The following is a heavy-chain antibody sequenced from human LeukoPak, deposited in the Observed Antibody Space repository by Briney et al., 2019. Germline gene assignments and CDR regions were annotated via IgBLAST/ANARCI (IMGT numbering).Heavy chain of an antibody. CDR1: GFTFSSYE. Sequence: GGSLRLSCAASGFTFSSYEMNWVRQAPGKGLEWVSYISSSGSTIYYADSVKGRFTISRDNSKNTLYLQVNSLRAEDTAVYYCARAGACGGDCYSDYYYHGMDVWGQGTTVTVSS. D-gene: IGHD2-21*02. CDR2: ISSSGSTI. J-gene: IGHJ6*02. CDR3: ARAGACGGDCYSDYYYHGMDV. V-gene: IGHV3-48*03.